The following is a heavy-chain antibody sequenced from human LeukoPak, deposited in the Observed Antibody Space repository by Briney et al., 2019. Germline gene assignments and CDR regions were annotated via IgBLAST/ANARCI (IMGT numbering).Heavy chain of an antibody. CDR1: GGSISSGGYY. CDR3: ARVFRDYSSPSDPVVAFDI. D-gene: IGHD6-6*01. Sequence: SETLSLTCTVSGGSISSGGYYWSWIRQHPGKGLEWIGYIYYSGITYYNPSLKSRVTISVDTSKNQFSLKLSSVTAADTAVYYCARVFRDYSSPSDPVVAFDIWGQGTMVTVSS. J-gene: IGHJ3*02. V-gene: IGHV4-31*03. CDR2: IYYSGIT.